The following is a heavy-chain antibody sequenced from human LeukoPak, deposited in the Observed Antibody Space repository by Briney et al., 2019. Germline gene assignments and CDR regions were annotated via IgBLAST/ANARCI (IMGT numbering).Heavy chain of an antibody. CDR1: GYTFTSYG. Sequence: GASVKVSCKASGYTFTSYGISWVRQAPGQGLEWMGWVSAYNGNTNYARKLQGRVTMTTDTSTSTAYMELRSLRSDDTAVYYCARDPLEYHPITFDYWGQGTLVTVSS. CDR2: VSAYNGNT. D-gene: IGHD3-10*01. J-gene: IGHJ4*02. CDR3: ARDPLEYHPITFDY. V-gene: IGHV1-18*01.